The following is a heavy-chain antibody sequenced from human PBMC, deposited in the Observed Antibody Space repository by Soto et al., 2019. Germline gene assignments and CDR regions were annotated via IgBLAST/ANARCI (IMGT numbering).Heavy chain of an antibody. Sequence: KASETLSLTCAVYGGSFSGYYWSWIRQPPGKGLEWIGEINHSGSTNYNPSLKSRVTISVDTSKNQFSLKLSSVTAADTAVYYCARSRHVWGSYRPKDRGYFDYWGQGTLVTVSS. D-gene: IGHD3-16*02. CDR1: GGSFSGYY. CDR2: INHSGST. J-gene: IGHJ4*02. CDR3: ARSRHVWGSYRPKDRGYFDY. V-gene: IGHV4-34*01.